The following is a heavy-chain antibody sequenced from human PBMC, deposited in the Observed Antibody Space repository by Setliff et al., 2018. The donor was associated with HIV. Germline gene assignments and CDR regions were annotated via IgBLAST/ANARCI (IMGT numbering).Heavy chain of an antibody. J-gene: IGHJ4*02. CDR1: GVSLTNYG. CDR3: VRGPQFRPH. CDR2: RSSAGTFI. Sequence: PGGSLRLSCEVSGVSLTNYGMIWVRQAPGKELEWISYRSSAGTFIYYADSVKDRFIISRDNAKNTLYLQMNRLRAEDTALYYCVRGPQFRPHWGQGTLVTVSS. V-gene: IGHV3-48*01.